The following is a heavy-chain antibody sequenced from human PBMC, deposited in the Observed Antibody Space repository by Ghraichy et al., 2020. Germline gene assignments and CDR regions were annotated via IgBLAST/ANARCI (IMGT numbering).Heavy chain of an antibody. CDR3: ARRGSCSGSSCPLDF. Sequence: ASVKGSCKATGYTFSNYSMHWVRQAPGQGLEWMGKINPSSDSTNYAQNFQGRVTVTRDTSTSTVYMDLRSLRSEDTAIYYCARRGSCSGSSCPLDFWRQGTLVTVSS. CDR2: INPSSDST. J-gene: IGHJ4*02. V-gene: IGHV1-46*01. CDR1: GYTFSNYS. D-gene: IGHD2-2*01.